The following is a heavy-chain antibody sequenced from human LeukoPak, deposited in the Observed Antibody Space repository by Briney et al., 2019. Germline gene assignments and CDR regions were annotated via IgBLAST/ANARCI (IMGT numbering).Heavy chain of an antibody. V-gene: IGHV4-59*01. CDR2: IYYSGST. CDR1: GGSISSYY. Sequence: PSETLSLTCTVSGGSISSYYWSWIRQPPGKGLEWIGYIYYSGSTNYNPSLKSRVTISVDTSKNQFSLKLSSVTAADTAVYYCARGFGYSYGPVAFDIWGQGTMVTVSS. D-gene: IGHD5-18*01. CDR3: ARGFGYSYGPVAFDI. J-gene: IGHJ3*02.